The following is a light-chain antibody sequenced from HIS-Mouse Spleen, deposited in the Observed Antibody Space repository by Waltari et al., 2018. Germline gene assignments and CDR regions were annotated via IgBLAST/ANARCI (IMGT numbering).Light chain of an antibody. CDR1: ALPKKY. CDR3: YSTDSSGNHRV. J-gene: IGLJ2*01. Sequence: SYELTQPPSVSVSPGRTARITCSGVALPKKYAYWYQNKSGQAPLLVMYEDSKQPSGIPERFSGSSSGTMATLTISGDQVEDEADYYCYSTDSSGNHRVFGGGTKLTVL. CDR2: EDS. V-gene: IGLV3-10*01.